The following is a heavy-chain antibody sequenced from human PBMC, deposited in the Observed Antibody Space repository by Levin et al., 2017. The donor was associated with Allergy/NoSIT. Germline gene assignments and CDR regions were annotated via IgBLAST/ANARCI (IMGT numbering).Heavy chain of an antibody. CDR2: MRNKAHGGTT. CDR3: ARGGQPNYDYNWGSYRDGYFDY. V-gene: IGHV3-49*04. CDR1: GFTFGDYA. J-gene: IGHJ4*02. Sequence: GESLKISCTGSGFTFGDYAMSWVRQAPGKGLEWVGFMRNKAHGGTTEYAASVKGRLTISRDDSKSIAYLQMNSLKTEDTAVYFCARGGQPNYDYNWGSYRDGYFDYWGQGTLVTVSS. D-gene: IGHD3-16*02.